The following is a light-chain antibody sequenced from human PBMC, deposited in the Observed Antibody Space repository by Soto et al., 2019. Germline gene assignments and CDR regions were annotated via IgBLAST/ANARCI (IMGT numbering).Light chain of an antibody. CDR3: VLYMGSGISV. CDR2: TTT. V-gene: IGLV8-61*01. J-gene: IGLJ3*02. CDR1: SGSVSTDYY. Sequence: QAVVTQEPSLSVSPGGTVTLTCGLSSGSVSTDYYPTWCQQTPGQAPRTLIYTTTTRSSGVPERFSGSIVGNKAALTIAGVAADDESDYYCVLYMGSGISVFGGGTKLTVL.